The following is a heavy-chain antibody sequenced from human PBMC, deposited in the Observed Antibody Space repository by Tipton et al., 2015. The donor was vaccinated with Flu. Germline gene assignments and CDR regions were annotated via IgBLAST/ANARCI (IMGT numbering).Heavy chain of an antibody. Sequence: QVQLVQSGGGLIQPGGSLRLACAVSGFIVSNNYMSWVRQAPGKGLEWIGNIFHTGSTYYNPSLKSRVTLSVDTSKNQFSLKVISVTAADTAVYYCARRDYSNYVSDPKNWFDPWGQGTLVTVSS. V-gene: IGHV4-4*02. CDR2: IFHTGST. CDR3: ARRDYSNYVSDPKNWFDP. CDR1: GFIVSNNY. J-gene: IGHJ5*02. D-gene: IGHD4-11*01.